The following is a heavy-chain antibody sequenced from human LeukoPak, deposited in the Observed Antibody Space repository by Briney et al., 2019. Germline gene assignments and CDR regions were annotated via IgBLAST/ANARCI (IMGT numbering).Heavy chain of an antibody. J-gene: IGHJ4*02. D-gene: IGHD2-15*01. CDR1: GFTFSSYG. V-gene: IGHV3-30*02. CDR2: IRYDGSNK. Sequence: GGSLRLSCAASGFTFSSYGMHWVRQAPGKGLEWVAFIRYDGSNKYYADSVKGRFTISRDNSKNTLYLQMNSLRAEDTAVYYCAKDPAEPQPVVVVASHPHQPDYWGQGTLVTVSS. CDR3: AKDPAEPQPVVVVASHPHQPDY.